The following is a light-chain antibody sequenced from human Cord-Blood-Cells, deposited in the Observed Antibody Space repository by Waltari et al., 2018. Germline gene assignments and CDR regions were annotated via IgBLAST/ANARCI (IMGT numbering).Light chain of an antibody. CDR1: QSVSSSY. Sequence: EIVLTQSPGTLSLSPGERATLPCRASQSVSSSYLAWYQQKPGQAPRLLIYGASSRASSIPDMFSGSGSGTGFALTVSRLEPEDFAVYYCQQYGSSPPWTFGQGTKVEIK. CDR2: GAS. V-gene: IGKV3-20*01. J-gene: IGKJ1*01. CDR3: QQYGSSPPWT.